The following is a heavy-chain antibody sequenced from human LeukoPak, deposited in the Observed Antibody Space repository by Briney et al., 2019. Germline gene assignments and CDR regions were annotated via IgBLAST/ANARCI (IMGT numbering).Heavy chain of an antibody. V-gene: IGHV3-23*01. CDR1: GLTFSNYA. CDR3: AKSGDYSFGY. D-gene: IGHD3-16*01. J-gene: IGHJ4*02. CDR2: ITSSSAST. Sequence: GGSLRLSCVASGLTFSNYAMSWVRQAPGNGLEWVSVITSSSASTYYADSVKGRFTISRDNSKNTLWLQMDSLRAEDTALYYCAKSGDYSFGYWGQGTLVTVSS.